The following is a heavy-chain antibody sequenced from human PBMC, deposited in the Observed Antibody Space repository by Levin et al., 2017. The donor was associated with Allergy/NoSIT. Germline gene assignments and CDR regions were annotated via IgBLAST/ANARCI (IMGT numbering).Heavy chain of an antibody. Sequence: PSETLSLTCAVYGGSFSDYFWTWIRQPPGKGLEWIGEISHTGRSDFNPSLKSRVSLSVDTSKNQFSLQLNSVTAADTAMYYCARGHGVVDGLAGDQKYDCWGQGTLVTVAS. CDR3: ARGHGVVDGLAGDQKYDC. J-gene: IGHJ4*02. D-gene: IGHD2-8*02. CDR2: ISHTGRS. V-gene: IGHV4-34*01. CDR1: GGSFSDYF.